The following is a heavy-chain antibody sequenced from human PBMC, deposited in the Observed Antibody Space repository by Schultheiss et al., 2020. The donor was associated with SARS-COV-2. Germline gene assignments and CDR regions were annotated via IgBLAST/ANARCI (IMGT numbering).Heavy chain of an antibody. V-gene: IGHV4-4*02. Sequence: SETLSLTCAVSGGSISSSNWWSWVRQPPGKGLEWIGTIHHSGYTYYNPSLKSRVTISADTSRNEFSLKLSSVTAADTAVYYCARDRRYGTFDYWGQGTLVTVSS. CDR3: ARDRRYGTFDY. CDR1: GGSISSSNW. J-gene: IGHJ4*02. D-gene: IGHD1-14*01. CDR2: IHHSGYT.